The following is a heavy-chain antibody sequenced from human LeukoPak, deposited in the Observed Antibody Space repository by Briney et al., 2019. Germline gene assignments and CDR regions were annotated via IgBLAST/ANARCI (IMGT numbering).Heavy chain of an antibody. Sequence: GASVKVSCKASGYTFTGYYMHWVRQAPGQGLEWMGWINPNSGGTNYAQKFQGRVTMTRDTSISTAYMELSRLRSDDTAVYYCARKATRREYDYVWGTPFDYWGQGTLVTVSS. J-gene: IGHJ4*02. CDR1: GYTFTGYY. V-gene: IGHV1-2*02. CDR2: INPNSGGT. CDR3: ARKATRREYDYVWGTPFDY. D-gene: IGHD3-16*01.